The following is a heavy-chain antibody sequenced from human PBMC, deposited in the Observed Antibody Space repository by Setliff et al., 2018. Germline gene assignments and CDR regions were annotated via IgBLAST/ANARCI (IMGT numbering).Heavy chain of an antibody. V-gene: IGHV1-18*01. Sequence: ASVKVSCKASGYTFTDFGVSWVRQAPGQGLEWVGWISPHNGNTYYAPKFQGTVLMTADTSTTTAYSELRSLRSDDTAVYYCSRLVRFCTRIVCQRLSGDDYWGQGTLVTVSS. J-gene: IGHJ4*02. D-gene: IGHD3-10*01. CDR2: ISPHNGNT. CDR3: SRLVRFCTRIVCQRLSGDDY. CDR1: GYTFTDFG.